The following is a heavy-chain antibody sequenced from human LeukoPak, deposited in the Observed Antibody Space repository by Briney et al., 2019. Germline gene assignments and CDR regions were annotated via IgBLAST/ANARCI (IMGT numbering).Heavy chain of an antibody. CDR1: GGSISSSSYY. CDR2: IYYSGST. V-gene: IGHV4-39*01. J-gene: IGHJ4*02. Sequence: SETLSLTCTVSGGSISSSSYYWGWIRQPPGKGLEWIGSIYYSGSTYYNPSLKSRVTISVDTSKNQFSLKLSSVTAADTAVYHCARHPLSYGDHTLKDPLDYWGQGTLVTVSS. D-gene: IGHD4-17*01. CDR3: ARHPLSYGDHTLKDPLDY.